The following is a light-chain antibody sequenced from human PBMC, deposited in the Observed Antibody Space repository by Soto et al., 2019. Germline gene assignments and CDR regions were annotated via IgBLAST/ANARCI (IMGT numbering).Light chain of an antibody. V-gene: IGKV3-15*01. Sequence: IVITHSPATLSFSPWGRATLSCRASQSVRSNLAWHQQKPGQAPRLLIYAASTRATGVPARFSGSGSGTEFTLTIIDLQSEDFAVYFCQHYDIWPLTLGGRPMVDI. CDR1: QSVRSN. CDR2: AAS. CDR3: QHYDIWPLT. J-gene: IGKJ4*01.